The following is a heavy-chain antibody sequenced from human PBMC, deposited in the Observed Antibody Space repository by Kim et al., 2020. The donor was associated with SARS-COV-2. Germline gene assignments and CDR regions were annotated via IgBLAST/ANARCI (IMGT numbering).Heavy chain of an antibody. D-gene: IGHD3-22*01. CDR1: GFTFSDHY. J-gene: IGHJ3*01. V-gene: IGHV3-72*01. Sequence: GGSLRLSCAASGFTFSDHYMDWVRQAPGKGLEWVGRTRNRANSYTTEYAASVKGRFTISRDDSKNSLYLQMNSLETEDTAIYYCTRVYSSRPRFDVIDFWGQGTMVTVSS. CDR3: TRVYSSRPRFDVIDF. CDR2: TRNRANSYTT.